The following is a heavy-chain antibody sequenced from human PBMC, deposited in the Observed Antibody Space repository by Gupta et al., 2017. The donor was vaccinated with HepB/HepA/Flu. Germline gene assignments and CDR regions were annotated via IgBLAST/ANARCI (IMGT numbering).Heavy chain of an antibody. V-gene: IGHV3-21*01. CDR1: GFTFSSYS. CDR3: ARWMVRGVEYYYYYYGMDV. Sequence: EVQLVESGGGLVKPGGSLRLSCAASGFTFSSYSMNWVRQAPGKGLEWVSSISSSSSYIYYADSVKGRFTISRDNAKNSLYLQMNSLRAEDTAVYYCARWMVRGVEYYYYYYGMDVWGQGTTVTVSS. J-gene: IGHJ6*02. CDR2: ISSSSSYI. D-gene: IGHD3-10*01.